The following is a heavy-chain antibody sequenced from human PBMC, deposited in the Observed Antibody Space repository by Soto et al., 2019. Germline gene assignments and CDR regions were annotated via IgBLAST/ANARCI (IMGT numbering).Heavy chain of an antibody. J-gene: IGHJ4*02. CDR2: INAGNGNT. V-gene: IGHV1-3*01. Sequence: ASVKVSCKASGYTFTSYAMHWVRQAPGQRLEWMGWINAGNGNTKYSQKFQGRVTITRDTSASTAYMELSSLRSEDTAVYYCVRLFVAGTGVQYYFVFWGQGTLVTVS. CDR3: VRLFVAGTGVQYYFVF. D-gene: IGHD6-19*01. CDR1: GYTFTSYA.